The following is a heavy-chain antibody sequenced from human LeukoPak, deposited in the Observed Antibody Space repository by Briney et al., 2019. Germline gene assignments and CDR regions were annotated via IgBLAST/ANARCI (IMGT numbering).Heavy chain of an antibody. CDR3: ARERGLVVPAAIPAGWFDP. CDR1: GGSMNSGDHY. CDR2: IHHSGSI. Sequence: SQTLSLTCTVSGGSMNSGDHYWSWIRLHPGKGLEWIAYIHHSGSIYYNPSLKSRVTISVDTSKNQFSLKLSSVTAADTAVYYCARERGLVVPAAIPAGWFDPWGQGTLVTVSS. D-gene: IGHD2-2*02. V-gene: IGHV4-30-4*01. J-gene: IGHJ5*02.